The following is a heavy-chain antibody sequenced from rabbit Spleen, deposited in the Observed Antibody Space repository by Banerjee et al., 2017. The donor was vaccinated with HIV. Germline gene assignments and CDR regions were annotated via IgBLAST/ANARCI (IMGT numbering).Heavy chain of an antibody. V-gene: IGHV1S40*01. CDR1: GVSFSSGYD. CDR2: IYTGNSKT. CDR3: ARDAGSGDYIDVYFNL. Sequence: QQLVESGGGLVKPGASLTLTCKASGVSFSSGYDMCWVRQAPGKGLEWIACIYTGNSKTYYASWAKGRFTISKSSSTTVTLQMTSLTAADTATYFCARDAGSGDYIDVYFNLWGPGTLVTVS. J-gene: IGHJ4*01. D-gene: IGHD8-1*01.